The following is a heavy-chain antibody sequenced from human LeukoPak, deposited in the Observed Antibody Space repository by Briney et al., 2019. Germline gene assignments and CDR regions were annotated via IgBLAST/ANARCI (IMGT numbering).Heavy chain of an antibody. CDR2: IHYSGST. J-gene: IGHJ3*01. CDR3: ARLGALHDAFDV. V-gene: IGHV4-59*12. D-gene: IGHD3-16*01. CDR1: GDSIRRYY. Sequence: AETLSLTCTVSGDSIRRYYWSWIRQPPGKGLEWIGNIHYSGSTKYNPSLKSRVTISVDTSKNQFSLRVTSLTAADTAVYYCARLGALHDAFDVWGQGTLVTVSS.